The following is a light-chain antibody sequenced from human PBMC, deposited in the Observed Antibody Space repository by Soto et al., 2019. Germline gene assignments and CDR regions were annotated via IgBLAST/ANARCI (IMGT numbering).Light chain of an antibody. CDR2: EVS. CDR3: NSYAGSNVYV. J-gene: IGLJ1*01. V-gene: IGLV2-8*01. Sequence: QSALTQPPSASGSPGQSVTISCTGTSSDVGGYNYVSWYQQHPGKAPKLMIYEVSKRPSGVPDRFSGSKSGNTASLTVSGLQAEDDADYYCNSYAGSNVYVFGTGTKLTVL. CDR1: SSDVGGYNY.